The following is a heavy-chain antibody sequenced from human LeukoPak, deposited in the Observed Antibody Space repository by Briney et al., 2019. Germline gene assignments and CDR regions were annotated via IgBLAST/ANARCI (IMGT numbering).Heavy chain of an antibody. CDR1: GFTFSSYS. V-gene: IGHV3-21*01. CDR3: ARDGKGLACYFDY. CDR2: INSSSSYI. D-gene: IGHD6-19*01. Sequence: GGSLRLSCAASGFTFSSYSMNWVRQAPGKGLEWVSSINSSSSYIYYADSVKGRFTISRDNAKNSLYLQMNSLRAEDTAVYYCARDGKGLACYFDYWGQGTLVTVSS. J-gene: IGHJ4*02.